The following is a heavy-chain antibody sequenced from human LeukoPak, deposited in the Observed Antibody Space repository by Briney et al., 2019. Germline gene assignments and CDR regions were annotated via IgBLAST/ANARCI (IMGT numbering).Heavy chain of an antibody. V-gene: IGHV3-48*03. CDR3: ARVRGDCYLCFDY. J-gene: IGHJ4*02. Sequence: GGSLRLSCAASGFTFSSYEMNWVRQAPGKGLEWVSYISSSGSTIYYADSVKGRFTISRDNAKNSLYLQMNSLRAEDTAVYYCARVRGDCYLCFDYWGQGTLVTVSS. D-gene: IGHD2-21*02. CDR1: GFTFSSYE. CDR2: ISSSGSTI.